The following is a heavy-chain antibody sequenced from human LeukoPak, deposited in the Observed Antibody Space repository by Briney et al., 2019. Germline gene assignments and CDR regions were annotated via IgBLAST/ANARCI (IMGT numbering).Heavy chain of an antibody. CDR1: GFSFSGSA. Sequence: GGSLRLSCAASGFSFSGSALHWVRQASGKGLEWVGRIRSKRNNYATEYGASVKGRFTISRDESKNTAYLQMNSLKSEDTAVYYCTRQGEPTAPIDHWGQGTLVSVSS. J-gene: IGHJ4*02. D-gene: IGHD5-18*01. CDR2: IRSKRNNYAT. V-gene: IGHV3-73*01. CDR3: TRQGEPTAPIDH.